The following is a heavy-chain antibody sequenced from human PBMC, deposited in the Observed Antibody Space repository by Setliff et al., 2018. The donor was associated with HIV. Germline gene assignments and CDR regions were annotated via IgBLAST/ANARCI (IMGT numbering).Heavy chain of an antibody. Sequence: TLSLTCTVSGGSISSNTAYSWAWIRQPPGKGLEWIGAFYYSGSTFYTPSLKSRLTISADTSTNQLSLKLSSVTAADTAVYYCAKVNGYCSGGSCHGYNAMDVWGQGTTVT. CDR2: FYYSGST. V-gene: IGHV4-39*01. CDR3: AKVNGYCSGGSCHGYNAMDV. D-gene: IGHD2-15*01. J-gene: IGHJ6*02. CDR1: GGSISSNTAYS.